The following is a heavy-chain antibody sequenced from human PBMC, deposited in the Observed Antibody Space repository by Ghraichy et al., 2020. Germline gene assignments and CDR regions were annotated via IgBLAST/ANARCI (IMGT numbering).Heavy chain of an antibody. CDR3: VRIPTDRYCTSTSCYTNPYGLDV. CDR2: VYYRGCT. V-gene: IGHV4-39*01. CDR1: CGSISTTFHY. J-gene: IGHJ6*04. Sequence: SETLSLTCNVSCGSISTTFHYWGWIRQPPGEGLEWIGSVYYRGCTYYNPSLKSPDTRSVDKSKNEFALKLTSVAGADTAVYYCVRIPTDRYCTSTSCYTNPYGLDVWGEGTTVTVSS. D-gene: IGHD2-2*01.